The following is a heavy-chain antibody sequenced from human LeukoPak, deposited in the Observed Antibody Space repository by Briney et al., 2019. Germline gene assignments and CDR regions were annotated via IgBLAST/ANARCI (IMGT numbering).Heavy chain of an antibody. CDR2: IRYDGSNK. CDR1: GFTFSSYA. D-gene: IGHD2-2*01. CDR3: AKDRPSSTSCCDAFDI. Sequence: GRSLRLSCAASGFTFSSYAMHWVRQAPGKGLEWVAFIRYDGSNKYYADSVKGRFTISRDNSKNTLYLQMNSLRAEDTAVYYCAKDRPSSTSCCDAFDIWGQGTMVTVSS. J-gene: IGHJ3*02. V-gene: IGHV3-30*02.